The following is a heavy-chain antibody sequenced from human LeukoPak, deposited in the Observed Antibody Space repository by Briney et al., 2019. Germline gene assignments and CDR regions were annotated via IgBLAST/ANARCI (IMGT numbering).Heavy chain of an antibody. J-gene: IGHJ4*02. CDR2: INPNSGGT. CDR3: ARAGEYYYDSSGYYY. CDR1: GYTFTSYG. Sequence: GASVKVSCKASGYTFTSYGISWVRQAPGQGLEWMGWINPNSGGTNYAQKFQGRVTMTRDTSISTAYMELSRLRSDDTAVYYCARAGEYYYDSSGYYYWGQGTLVTVSS. V-gene: IGHV1-2*02. D-gene: IGHD3-22*01.